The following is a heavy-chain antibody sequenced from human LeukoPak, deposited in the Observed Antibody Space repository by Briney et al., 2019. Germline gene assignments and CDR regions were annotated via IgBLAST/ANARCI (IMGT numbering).Heavy chain of an antibody. CDR2: LYISGST. D-gene: IGHD3-10*01. Sequence: PSETLSLTCTVSGASISSYYYNWIRQTAGRGLEWIGRLYISGSTDYNPSLKSRVTISVDRSTNQFSLNLRSVTAADTAVYFCARDLSGSLYFDYWGQGVLVTVPS. CDR3: ARDLSGSLYFDY. CDR1: GASISSYY. V-gene: IGHV4-4*07. J-gene: IGHJ4*02.